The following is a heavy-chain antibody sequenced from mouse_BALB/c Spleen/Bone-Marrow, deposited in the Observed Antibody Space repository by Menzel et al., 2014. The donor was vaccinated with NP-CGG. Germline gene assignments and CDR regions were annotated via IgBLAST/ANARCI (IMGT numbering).Heavy chain of an antibody. J-gene: IGHJ3*01. Sequence: QVQLQQSGAELMKPGASVKISCKATGYTFSSYWIEWVKQRPGHGLEWIGEILPGSGTTNYIEKFKGKATFTADTSSNTAYMQLSSLTSEDSAVYYCARGGYYGTSLFPYWGQGTLVTVSA. CDR3: ARGGYYGTSLFPY. V-gene: IGHV1-9*01. CDR1: GYTFSSYW. D-gene: IGHD1-1*01. CDR2: ILPGSGTT.